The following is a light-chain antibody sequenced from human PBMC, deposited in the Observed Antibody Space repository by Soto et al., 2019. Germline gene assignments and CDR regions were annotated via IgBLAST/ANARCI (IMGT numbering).Light chain of an antibody. V-gene: IGLV2-14*01. Sequence: QSVLTQPASVSGSPGQSITISCTGTSSDVGGYNYVSWYQQHPGKAPKLMIYDVSNRPSGVSNRFSGSKSGNTASLTISGLQAEDEDDYYCSSYTSSSTPVFGTGTKVTVL. J-gene: IGLJ1*01. CDR2: DVS. CDR3: SSYTSSSTPV. CDR1: SSDVGGYNY.